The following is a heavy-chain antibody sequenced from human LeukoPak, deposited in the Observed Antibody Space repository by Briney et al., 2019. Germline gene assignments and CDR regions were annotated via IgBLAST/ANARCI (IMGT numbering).Heavy chain of an antibody. Sequence: PGGSLRLSCAASGFTFSHYTMIWVRQAPGKGLEWVSSISSSSSSIYYAAAVKGRFTISRDNAKNSLSLQMNSLTAEDAAVYFCARDGPLGQSCSDYWGQETLVTVSS. D-gene: IGHD2-15*01. CDR1: GFTFSHYT. CDR2: ISSSSSSI. CDR3: ARDGPLGQSCSDY. V-gene: IGHV3-21*01. J-gene: IGHJ4*02.